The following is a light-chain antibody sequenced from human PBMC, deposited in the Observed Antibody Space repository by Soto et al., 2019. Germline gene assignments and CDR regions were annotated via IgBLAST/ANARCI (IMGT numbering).Light chain of an antibody. J-gene: IGLJ3*02. V-gene: IGLV1-44*01. CDR2: SNN. CDR3: EAWDDSLNGPV. Sequence: QSVLTQPPSASGTPGQRVTISCSGSSSNIGRNTVNWYQQFPGTAPKLLMYSNNQRPSGVPDRFSGSKSGTSASLAISGLQSEDEADYCCEAWDDSLNGPVFGGGTKLTVL. CDR1: SSNIGRNT.